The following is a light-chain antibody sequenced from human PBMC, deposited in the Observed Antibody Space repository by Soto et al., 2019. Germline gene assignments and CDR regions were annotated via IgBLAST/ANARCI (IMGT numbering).Light chain of an antibody. CDR2: LNIDGSH. CDR3: QTWVTGIVV. Sequence: QLVLTQSPSASASLGAPVKLTCTLSSGHSSYAIAWHQQQPEKGPRYLMNLNIDGSHSKGDGIPDRFSGSSSGAERYLTISSLQSEDEADYYCQTWVTGIVVFGGGTKVTVL. V-gene: IGLV4-69*01. CDR1: SGHSSYA. J-gene: IGLJ2*01.